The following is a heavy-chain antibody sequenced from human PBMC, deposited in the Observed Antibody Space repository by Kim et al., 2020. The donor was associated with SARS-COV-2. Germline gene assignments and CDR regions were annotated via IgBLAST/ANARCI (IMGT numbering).Heavy chain of an antibody. CDR3: ARDALPRLDTAMDHFDY. J-gene: IGHJ4*02. Sequence: ASVKVSCKASGYTFTSYYMHWVRQAPGQGLEWMGIINPSGGSTSYAQKFQGRVTMTRDTSTSTVYMELSSLRSEDTAVYYCARDALPRLDTAMDHFDYWGQGTLVTVSS. CDR1: GYTFTSYY. D-gene: IGHD5-18*01. CDR2: INPSGGST. V-gene: IGHV1-46*01.